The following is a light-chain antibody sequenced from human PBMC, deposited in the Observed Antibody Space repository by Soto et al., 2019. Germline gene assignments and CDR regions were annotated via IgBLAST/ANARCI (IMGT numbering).Light chain of an antibody. CDR2: EVS. CDR1: SSDVGGYNF. V-gene: IGLV2-8*01. J-gene: IGLJ1*01. CDR3: SSYAGSNFNV. Sequence: QSVLTQPPSASGSPGQSVTISCTGTSSDVGGYNFVSWYQQHPGKAPKLIIYEVSERPSGVPDRFSGSKAGNTAYLTVSGLQADDEADYYCSSYAGSNFNVLGIGTKVTVL.